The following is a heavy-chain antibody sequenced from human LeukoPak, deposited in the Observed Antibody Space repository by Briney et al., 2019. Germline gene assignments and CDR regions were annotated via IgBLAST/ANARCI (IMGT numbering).Heavy chain of an antibody. CDR3: AKELVWGSYRYYFDY. CDR2: IWYDGSNK. V-gene: IGHV3-33*06. D-gene: IGHD3-16*02. Sequence: GGSLRLSCAASVFTFSSYGMHWVRQAPGKGLEWVAVIWYDGSNKYYADSVKGRFTISRDNSKNTLYLQMNSLRAEDTAVYYCAKELVWGSYRYYFDYWGQGTLVTVSA. J-gene: IGHJ4*02. CDR1: VFTFSSYG.